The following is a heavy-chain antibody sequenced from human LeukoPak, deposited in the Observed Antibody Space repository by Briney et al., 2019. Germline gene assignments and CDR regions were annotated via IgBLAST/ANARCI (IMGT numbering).Heavy chain of an antibody. CDR3: ARVTSYFYYMDV. V-gene: IGHV3-64*01. CDR1: GFTFSTYA. Sequence: GGSLRLSCAASGFTFSTYAMHWVRQAPGKGLEYVSGISTNGGTTYYANSVKGRFTISRDNSNNTLFLQLGSLRAEDMAVYYCARVTSYFYYMDVWGKGTTVTVSS. CDR2: ISTNGGTT. D-gene: IGHD3-16*01. J-gene: IGHJ6*03.